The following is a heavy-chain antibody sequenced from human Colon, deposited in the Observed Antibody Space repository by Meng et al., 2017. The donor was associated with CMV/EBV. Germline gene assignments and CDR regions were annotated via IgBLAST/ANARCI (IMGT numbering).Heavy chain of an antibody. CDR2: IDPRSGDT. V-gene: IGHV1-2*02. J-gene: IGHJ4*02. D-gene: IGHD6-25*01. Sequence: ASVKSCKASGYTFSNYFIHWVRQAPGQGLEWMGWIDPRSGDTNFAQNFQGRVSMTRDTSITTAHMELTSLTSDDTALYYCAREGMSTPSAADSWGQGTLVTVSS. CDR3: AREGMSTPSAADS. CDR1: GYTFSNYF.